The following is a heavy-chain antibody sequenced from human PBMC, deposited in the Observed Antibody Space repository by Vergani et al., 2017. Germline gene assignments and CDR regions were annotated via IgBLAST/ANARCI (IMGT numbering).Heavy chain of an antibody. CDR2: IYSGVST. V-gene: IGHV3-53*02. J-gene: IGHJ6*03. Sequence: EVQLVETGGGLIQPGGSLRLSCAASGFTVSSNYMSCVRQAPGKGLEWGSVIYSGVSTYYADSVKGRFTISRDNSKNTLYLQMNSLRAEDPAVYYCARGGGPTGDSVYYYYMDVWGKGTTVTVSS. CDR1: GFTVSSNY. CDR3: ARGGGPTGDSVYYYYMDV. D-gene: IGHD7-27*01.